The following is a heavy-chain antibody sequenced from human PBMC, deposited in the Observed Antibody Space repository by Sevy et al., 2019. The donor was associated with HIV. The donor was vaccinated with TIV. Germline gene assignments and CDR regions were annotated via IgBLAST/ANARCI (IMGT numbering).Heavy chain of an antibody. CDR1: GGSISSYY. CDR2: IYYSGST. J-gene: IGHJ4*02. Sequence: SETLSLTCTVSGGSISSYYWSWIRQPPGKGLEWIGSIYYSGSTNYNPSLKSRVTISVDTSKNQFSLKLSSVTAADTAVYYCATTGYSSGWSEYYFDYWGQGTLVTVSS. D-gene: IGHD6-19*01. V-gene: IGHV4-59*01. CDR3: ATTGYSSGWSEYYFDY.